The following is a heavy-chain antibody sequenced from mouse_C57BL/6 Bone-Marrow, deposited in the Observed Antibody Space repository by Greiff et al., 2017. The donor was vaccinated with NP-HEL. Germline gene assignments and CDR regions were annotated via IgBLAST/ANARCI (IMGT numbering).Heavy chain of an antibody. CDR3: TFTVVATRGFAY. J-gene: IGHJ3*01. D-gene: IGHD1-1*01. CDR1: GYTFTSYW. CDR2: IDPSDSYT. V-gene: IGHV1-50*01. Sequence: QVHVKQPGAELVKPGASVKLSCKASGYTFTSYWMQWVKQRPGQGLEWIGEIDPSDSYTNYNQKFKGKATLTVDTSSSTAYMQLSSLTSEDSAVYYCTFTVVATRGFAYWGQGTLVTVSA.